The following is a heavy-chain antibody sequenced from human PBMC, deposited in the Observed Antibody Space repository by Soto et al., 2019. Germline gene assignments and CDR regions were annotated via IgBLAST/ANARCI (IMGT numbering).Heavy chain of an antibody. V-gene: IGHV3-23*01. CDR1: GFTFSSYA. D-gene: IGHD2-21*02. Sequence: GGSLRLSCAASGFTFSSYAMSWVRQAPGKGLEWVSAISGSGGSTYYADSVKGRFTISRDNSKNTLYLQMNSLRAEDTAVYYCAKAVRYGGNSDGMYVWGQGTTVTVSS. CDR3: AKAVRYGGNSDGMYV. CDR2: ISGSGGST. J-gene: IGHJ6*02.